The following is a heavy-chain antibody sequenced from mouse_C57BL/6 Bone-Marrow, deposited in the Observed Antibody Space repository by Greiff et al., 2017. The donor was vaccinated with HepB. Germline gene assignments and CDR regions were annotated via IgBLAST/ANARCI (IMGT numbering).Heavy chain of an antibody. CDR1: GYTFTSYW. CDR2: IDPSDSYT. Sequence: QVQLQQPGAELVMPGASVKLSCKASGYTFTSYWMHWVKQRPGQGLEWIGEIDPSDSYTNYNQKFKGKSTLTVDKSSSTAYMQLSSLTSEDSAVYYCARNEYGGYYQAWFAYWGQGTLFTVSA. CDR3: ARNEYGGYYQAWFAY. D-gene: IGHD2-3*01. J-gene: IGHJ3*01. V-gene: IGHV1-69*01.